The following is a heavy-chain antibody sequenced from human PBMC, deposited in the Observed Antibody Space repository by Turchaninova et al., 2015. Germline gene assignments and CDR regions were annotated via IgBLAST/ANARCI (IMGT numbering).Heavy chain of an antibody. D-gene: IGHD2-15*01. CDR1: GGSFSGYY. CDR3: ARSCSAGNCYSGV. Sequence: QVQLQQWGAGLLKPSETLSLTCAVYGGSFSGYYWSWIRQPPGKGLEWIGEINHSGNTNYKPALNSRVTISVHTSKKQFSLKLSSVTAADTAVYFCARSCSAGNCYSGVWGQGTMVTVSS. CDR2: INHSGNT. J-gene: IGHJ3*01. V-gene: IGHV4-34*01.